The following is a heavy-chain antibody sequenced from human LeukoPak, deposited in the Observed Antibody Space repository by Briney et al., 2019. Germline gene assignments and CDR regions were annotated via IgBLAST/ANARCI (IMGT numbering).Heavy chain of an antibody. CDR2: ISAYNGNT. V-gene: IGHV1-18*01. CDR1: GYTFTSYG. Sequence: ASVKVSCKASGYTFTSYGISWVRQAPGQGLEWMGWISAYNGNTIYAQKFQGRVTMTEDTSTDTAYMELSSLRSEDTAVYYCATALFYSIVGAVGDFDYWGQGTLVTVSS. D-gene: IGHD1-26*01. CDR3: ATALFYSIVGAVGDFDY. J-gene: IGHJ4*02.